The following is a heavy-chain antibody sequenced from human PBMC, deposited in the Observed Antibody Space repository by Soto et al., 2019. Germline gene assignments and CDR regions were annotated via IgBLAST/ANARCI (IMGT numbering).Heavy chain of an antibody. CDR3: ARYHREAVAGYTLDN. D-gene: IGHD6-13*01. Sequence: PSETLSLTGTVSGGSISSNYWTWIRQPPGKGLEWIGYVYNSGSTNYNPSLKSRVTISEDTSKSQFSLKVNSMTAADTAVYYCARYHREAVAGYTLDNWGQGILVTVSS. V-gene: IGHV4-59*01. CDR1: GGSISSNY. CDR2: VYNSGST. J-gene: IGHJ4*02.